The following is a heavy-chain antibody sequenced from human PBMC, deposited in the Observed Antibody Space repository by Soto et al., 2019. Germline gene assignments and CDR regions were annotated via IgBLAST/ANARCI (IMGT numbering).Heavy chain of an antibody. D-gene: IGHD6-19*01. CDR3: ARHMAFIAVSGTGAFDI. CDR1: GGSISSYY. V-gene: IGHV4-59*08. J-gene: IGHJ3*02. Sequence: TLSLTCTVSGGSISSYYWSWIRQPPGKGLEWIGYIYYTGSTNYNPSLRSRVTISVDTSKNHFSLNLSSVTAADTAVYYCARHMAFIAVSGTGAFDIWGQGTMVTVS. CDR2: IYYTGST.